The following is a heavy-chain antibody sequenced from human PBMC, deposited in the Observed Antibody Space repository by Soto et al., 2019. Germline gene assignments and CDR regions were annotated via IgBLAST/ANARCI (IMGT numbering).Heavy chain of an antibody. Sequence: ETLSLTCSVSGGSITTSSYNWDWIRQPPGKGLEWIGTIYYDGSTSYNPSLRSQVTISVDTSKNHFALKVNSVTAADTAVYYCARFYGNAFDVWGRGTVVTVSS. CDR1: GGSITTSSYN. D-gene: IGHD3-10*01. V-gene: IGHV4-39*02. CDR2: IYYDGST. J-gene: IGHJ3*01. CDR3: ARFYGNAFDV.